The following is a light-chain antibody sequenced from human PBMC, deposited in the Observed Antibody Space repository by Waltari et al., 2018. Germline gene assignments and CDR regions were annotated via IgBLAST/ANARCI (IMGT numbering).Light chain of an antibody. CDR2: GKN. Sequence: SSELTQDPAVSVALGQTHRIPCQGDSLRSYYASRSQQQPGQATGIVIYGKNNRPSGIPDRFSGSSSGITASLTITGAQAEDEADYYCNSRDSSGNHLGVFGGGTKLTVL. CDR1: SLRSYY. J-gene: IGLJ3*02. CDR3: NSRDSSGNHLGV. V-gene: IGLV3-19*01.